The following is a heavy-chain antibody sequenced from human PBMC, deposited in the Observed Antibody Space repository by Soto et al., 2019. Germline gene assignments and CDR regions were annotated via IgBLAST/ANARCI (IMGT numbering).Heavy chain of an antibody. J-gene: IGHJ4*02. CDR3: ARGVGSSPPRY. Sequence: PXETLCLTCAISGCSLRVYYWSWIRQPPGQALDWIGYIYDSGSPYYNPSLRSRVIISADTSKNQISLKLTSATAADTAVYYCARGVGSSPPRYWGRGTLVTVSS. CDR1: GCSLRVYY. V-gene: IGHV4-59*01. D-gene: IGHD1-26*01. CDR2: IYDSGSP.